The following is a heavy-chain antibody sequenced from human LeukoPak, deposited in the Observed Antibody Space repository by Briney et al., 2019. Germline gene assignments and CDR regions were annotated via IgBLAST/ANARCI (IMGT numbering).Heavy chain of an antibody. Sequence: ASVKVSCKASGYTFTSYCMHWVRQAPGQGLEWMGIINPSGGSTSYAQKFQGRVTMTRDMSTSTVYMELSSLRSEDTAVYYCARFVFGDRAFDIWGQGTMVTVSS. J-gene: IGHJ3*02. D-gene: IGHD3-10*01. CDR2: INPSGGST. V-gene: IGHV1-46*01. CDR1: GYTFTSYC. CDR3: ARFVFGDRAFDI.